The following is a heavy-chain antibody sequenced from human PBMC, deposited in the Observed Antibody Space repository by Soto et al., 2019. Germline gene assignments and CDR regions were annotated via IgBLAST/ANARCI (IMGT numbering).Heavy chain of an antibody. CDR2: INSDGSST. V-gene: IGHV3-74*01. CDR1: GFTFSSYW. CDR3: ARDDVIAAAAGMDWFDP. D-gene: IGHD6-13*01. J-gene: IGHJ5*02. Sequence: GGSLRLSCAASGFTFSSYWMHWVRQAPGKGLVWVSRINSDGSSTSYADSVKGRFTISRDNAKNTLYLQMNSLRAEDTAVYYCARDDVIAAAAGMDWFDPWGQGTLVTVSS.